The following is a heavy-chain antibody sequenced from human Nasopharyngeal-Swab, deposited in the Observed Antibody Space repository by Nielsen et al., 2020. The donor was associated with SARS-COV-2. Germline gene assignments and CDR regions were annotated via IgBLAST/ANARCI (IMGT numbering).Heavy chain of an antibody. CDR1: GFTFSDHA. Sequence: GVSLRLSCAASGFTFSDHAIHWVRQAPGKGLEWAAVISYDETDQYYSGSVKGRFTISRDSSKKMVYLQMSSLRLEDTGLYYCAKEMFKYGSGVSSDGFDVWGQGTRVTVSS. CDR2: ISYDETDQ. D-gene: IGHD3-10*01. V-gene: IGHV3-30*18. J-gene: IGHJ3*01. CDR3: AKEMFKYGSGVSSDGFDV.